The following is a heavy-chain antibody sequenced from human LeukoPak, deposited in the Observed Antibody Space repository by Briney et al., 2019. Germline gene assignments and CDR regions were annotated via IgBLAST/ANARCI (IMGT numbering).Heavy chain of an antibody. Sequence: ASVRVSCKASGYTFTSYDINWVRQATGQGLEWMGWMNPNSGNTGYAQKFQGRVTMTRNTSISTAYMELSSLRSEDTAVYYCARGQDSYVYVWGSYRYPGTSFAYGARGPRVPVSS. V-gene: IGHV1-8*01. CDR2: MNPNSGNT. CDR1: GYTFTSYD. D-gene: IGHD3-16*02. CDR3: ARGQDSYVYVWGSYRYPGTSFAY. J-gene: IGHJ4*02.